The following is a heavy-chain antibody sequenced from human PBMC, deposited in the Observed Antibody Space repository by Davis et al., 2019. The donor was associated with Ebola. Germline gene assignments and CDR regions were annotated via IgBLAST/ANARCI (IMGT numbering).Heavy chain of an antibody. Sequence: GESLKISCKGSGYSFTSYWISWVRQMPGKGLEWMGRIDPSDSYTNYSPSFQGHVTISADKSISTAYLQWSSLKASDTAMYYCARHQGSSWYLGPLAYWGQGTLVTVSS. CDR3: ARHQGSSWYLGPLAY. J-gene: IGHJ4*02. CDR1: GYSFTSYW. CDR2: IDPSDSYT. V-gene: IGHV5-10-1*01. D-gene: IGHD6-13*01.